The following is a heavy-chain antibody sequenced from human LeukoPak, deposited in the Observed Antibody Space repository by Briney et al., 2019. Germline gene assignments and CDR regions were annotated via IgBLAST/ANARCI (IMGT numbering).Heavy chain of an antibody. CDR1: GGTFSSYA. CDR3: AGYYGSGSPFDY. D-gene: IGHD3-10*01. V-gene: IGHV1-69*05. J-gene: IGHJ4*02. Sequence: SVKDSCKASGGTFSSYAISWVRQAPGQGLEWMGGIIPIFGTANYAQKFQGRVTITTDESTSTAYMELSSLRSEDTAVYYCAGYYGSGSPFDYWGQGTLVTVSS. CDR2: IIPIFGTA.